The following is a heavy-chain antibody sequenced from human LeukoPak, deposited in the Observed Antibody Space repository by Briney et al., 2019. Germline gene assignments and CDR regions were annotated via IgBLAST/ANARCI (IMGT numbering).Heavy chain of an antibody. J-gene: IGHJ4*02. CDR1: GFTFSSYW. D-gene: IGHD1-20*01. Sequence: GGSLRLSCAASGFTFSSYWMSWVRQAPGKGLEWVANIKQDGSEKYYVDSVKGRFTISRDNAKNSLYLQMNSLRAEDTAVYYCAKDVYNWNDEYYFDYWGQGTLVTVSS. CDR2: IKQDGSEK. V-gene: IGHV3-7*03. CDR3: AKDVYNWNDEYYFDY.